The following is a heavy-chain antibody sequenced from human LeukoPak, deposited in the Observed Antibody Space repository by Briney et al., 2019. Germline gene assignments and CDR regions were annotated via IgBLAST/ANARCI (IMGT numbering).Heavy chain of an antibody. D-gene: IGHD2-2*01. V-gene: IGHV3-21*01. J-gene: IGHJ4*02. Sequence: GGSLRLSCAASGFTFSSYGMHWVRQAPGKGLEWVSSISSSSSYIYYADSVKGRFTISRDNAKNSLYLQMNSLRAEDTAVYYCARDYCSSTSCYLPFDYWGQGTLVTVSS. CDR2: ISSSSSYI. CDR3: ARDYCSSTSCYLPFDY. CDR1: GFTFSSYG.